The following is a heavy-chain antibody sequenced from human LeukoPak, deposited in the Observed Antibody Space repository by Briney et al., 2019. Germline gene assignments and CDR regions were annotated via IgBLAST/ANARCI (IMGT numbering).Heavy chain of an antibody. CDR2: INPNSGGT. Sequence: PGGSLRLSCAASGFTFTGYYMHWVRQAPGQGLEWMGWINPNSGGTNYAQKFQGRVTMTRDTSISTAYMELSSLRSDDTAVYYCARGSNTWIQLCLNYWGQGTLVTVSS. D-gene: IGHD5-18*01. CDR1: GFTFTGYY. J-gene: IGHJ4*02. V-gene: IGHV1-2*02. CDR3: ARGSNTWIQLCLNY.